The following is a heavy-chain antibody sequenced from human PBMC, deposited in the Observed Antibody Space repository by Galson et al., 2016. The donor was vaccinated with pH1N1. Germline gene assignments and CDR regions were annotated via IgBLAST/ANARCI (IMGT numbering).Heavy chain of an antibody. Sequence: SLRLSCAASGFTFSSYAMSWVRQAPGKGLEWVSSISGSGGSPYSAASVKGRFTLSRDNSKNTLYLKMNSLRAEDTAVYYCATDPSAFYGGEELASYYFDSWGQGTLVTVSS. J-gene: IGHJ4*02. D-gene: IGHD4-23*01. CDR3: ATDPSAFYGGEELASYYFDS. CDR1: GFTFSSYA. CDR2: ISGSGGSP. V-gene: IGHV3-23*01.